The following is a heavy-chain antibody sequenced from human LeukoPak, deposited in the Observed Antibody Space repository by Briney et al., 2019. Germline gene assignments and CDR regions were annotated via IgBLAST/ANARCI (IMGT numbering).Heavy chain of an antibody. CDR3: ARALNYYDSSGYNTKNFDY. J-gene: IGHJ4*02. D-gene: IGHD3-22*01. V-gene: IGHV1-2*02. CDR2: INPNSGGT. Sequence: ASAKVSCKASGYTFTGYYMHWVRQAPGQGLEWMGWINPNSGGTNYAQKFQGRVTMTRDTSISTAYMELSGLRSDDTAVYYCARALNYYDSSGYNTKNFDYWGQGTLVTVSS. CDR1: GYTFTGYY.